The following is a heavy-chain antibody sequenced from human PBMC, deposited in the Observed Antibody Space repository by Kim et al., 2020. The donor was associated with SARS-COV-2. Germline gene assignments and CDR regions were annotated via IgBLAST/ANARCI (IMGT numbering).Heavy chain of an antibody. J-gene: IGHJ4*02. V-gene: IGHV3-7*04. Sequence: VKGRFTISRDNAKNSLYLQMNSLRAEETAVYYCARQAKGIVVVPAANSDYWGQRTLVTVSS. D-gene: IGHD2-2*01. CDR3: ARQAKGIVVVPAANSDY.